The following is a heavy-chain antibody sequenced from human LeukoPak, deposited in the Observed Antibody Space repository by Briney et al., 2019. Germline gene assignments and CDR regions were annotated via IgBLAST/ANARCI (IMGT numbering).Heavy chain of an antibody. Sequence: GESLKISCKTSGYSFTSYWIGWVRQMPGKGLEWMAIINPGDSDTTYSPSFQGHVTISADKSISTAYLQWSSLKASDTAMYYCARSSDSSGYYDYFDYWGQGTLVTVSS. CDR2: INPGDSDT. J-gene: IGHJ4*02. CDR1: GYSFTSYW. D-gene: IGHD3-22*01. V-gene: IGHV5-51*01. CDR3: ARSSDSSGYYDYFDY.